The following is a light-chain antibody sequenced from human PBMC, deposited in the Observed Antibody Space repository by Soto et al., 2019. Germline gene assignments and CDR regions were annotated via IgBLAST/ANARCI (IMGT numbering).Light chain of an antibody. CDR2: DAS. V-gene: IGKV1-8*01. Sequence: AIRMTQSPSSFSASTGDRVTITCRASQGISSYLAWYQQKPGKAPKLLIYDASTLHSGVPSRFSGSVSGTDFTLTISRLQSEDFATYYGQQYYNDPWTVGQGTKVEIK. J-gene: IGKJ1*01. CDR3: QQYYNDPWT. CDR1: QGISSY.